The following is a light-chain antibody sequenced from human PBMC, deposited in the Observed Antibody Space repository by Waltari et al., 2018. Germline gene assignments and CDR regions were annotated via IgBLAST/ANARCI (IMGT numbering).Light chain of an antibody. J-gene: IGKJ3*01. Sequence: DVQMTQSPSSLSVSVGDRISITCRASQGISNNLAWFQQKPGKAPKSLIYDVSNLQSGAPSRFSGSGSGTDFTLTISSLQPEDCATYYCQQYNNHPFTFGPGTKVDLK. V-gene: IGKV1-16*01. CDR2: DVS. CDR1: QGISNN. CDR3: QQYNNHPFT.